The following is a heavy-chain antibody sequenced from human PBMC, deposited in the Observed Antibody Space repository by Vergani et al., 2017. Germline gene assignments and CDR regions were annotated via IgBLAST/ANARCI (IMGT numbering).Heavy chain of an antibody. Sequence: EVQVVESGGGLVQPGGSLRLSCAASGFIFSDHYMDWVRQAPGKGLEWVGRIRNKANDYTTQYAASVKGRFTISRDDSKSYLYLQMNSLQPEDTALYYCARDSPLVVPAAIFYYYYGMDVWGQGTTVTVSS. V-gene: IGHV3-72*01. J-gene: IGHJ6*02. D-gene: IGHD2-2*01. CDR3: ARDSPLVVPAAIFYYYYGMDV. CDR1: GFIFSDHY. CDR2: IRNKANDYTT.